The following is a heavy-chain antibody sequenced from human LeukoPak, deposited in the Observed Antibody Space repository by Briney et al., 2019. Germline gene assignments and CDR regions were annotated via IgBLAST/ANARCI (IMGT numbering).Heavy chain of an antibody. J-gene: IGHJ4*02. Sequence: PGVSLRLSCAASGFTFSDHFMDWVRQAPGKGLEWVGRARNKANSYSVEYAESVRGRFTISRDDSENSLYLQMTSLKTEDTAVYYCTREALNHGSGTYYIDSFDFWGQGTLVTVSS. V-gene: IGHV3-72*01. CDR2: ARNKANSYSV. CDR3: TREALNHGSGTYYIDSFDF. D-gene: IGHD3-10*01. CDR1: GFTFSDHF.